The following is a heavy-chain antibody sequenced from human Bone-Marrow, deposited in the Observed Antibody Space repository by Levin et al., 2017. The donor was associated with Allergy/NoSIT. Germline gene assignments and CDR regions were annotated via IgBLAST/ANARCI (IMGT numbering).Heavy chain of an antibody. CDR3: ARTTVRANWFDP. Sequence: SCTVSGDSLISGGYYWTWIRQHPGKGLEWIGYIYYSGNPYYNPSLKSRVTLSVDTSKNQFSLSLSSVPAADPAVYYCARTTVRANWFDPWGQGTLVTVSS. D-gene: IGHD4-11*01. J-gene: IGHJ5*02. CDR2: IYYSGNP. V-gene: IGHV4-31*03. CDR1: GDSLISGGYY.